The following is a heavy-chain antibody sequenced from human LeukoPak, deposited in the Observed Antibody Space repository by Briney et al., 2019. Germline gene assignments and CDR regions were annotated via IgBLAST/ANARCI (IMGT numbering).Heavy chain of an antibody. CDR1: GFTFSSYA. V-gene: IGHV3-23*01. CDR2: ISASGGNT. Sequence: GGSLRLSCTASGFTFSSYAMSWVRQVPGKGLEWVSGISASGGNTYHADSVKGRFTISRDNSKNTLYLQMKSLRAEDTAVYYCARLVWLERNFDYWGQGTLLTVSP. J-gene: IGHJ4*02. CDR3: ARLVWLERNFDY. D-gene: IGHD6-19*01.